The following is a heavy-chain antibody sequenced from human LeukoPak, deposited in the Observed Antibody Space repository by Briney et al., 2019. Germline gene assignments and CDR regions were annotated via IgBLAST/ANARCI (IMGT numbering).Heavy chain of an antibody. J-gene: IGHJ4*02. V-gene: IGHV1-69*06. CDR1: GGTFSSYA. Sequence: SVKVSCKASGGTFSSYAISWVRQAPEQGLEWMGGIIPIFGTANYAQKFQGRVTITADKSTSTAYMELRSLRSDDTAVYYCARSGRGTYYYFDLWGQGTLVTVSS. CDR3: ARSGRGTYYYFDL. CDR2: IIPIFGTA. D-gene: IGHD1-26*01.